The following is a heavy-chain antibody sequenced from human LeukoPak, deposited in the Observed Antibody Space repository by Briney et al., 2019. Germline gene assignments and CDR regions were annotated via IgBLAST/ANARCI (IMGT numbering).Heavy chain of an antibody. CDR2: IYYSGST. D-gene: IGHD3-3*01. CDR1: GGPISSYY. J-gene: IGHJ4*02. Sequence: SETLSLTCTVSGGPISSYYWSWIRQPPGKGLEWIGYIYYSGSTNYNPSLKSRVTISVDTSKNQFSLKLSSVTAADTAVYYCARVPYDFWSGYYGSYYFDYWGQGTLVTVSS. CDR3: ARVPYDFWSGYYGSYYFDY. V-gene: IGHV4-59*01.